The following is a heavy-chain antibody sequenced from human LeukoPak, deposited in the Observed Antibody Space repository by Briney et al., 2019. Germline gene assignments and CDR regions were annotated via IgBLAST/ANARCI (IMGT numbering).Heavy chain of an antibody. CDR2: IKQDGSEK. CDR1: GFTFSSYW. V-gene: IGHV3-7*01. CDR3: ARVITVYNVYEEVAEYFQY. Sequence: PGGSLRLSCAASGFTFSSYWMSWVRQAPGKGLEWVAHIKQDGSEKYSVDSVKGRFTISRDNAKNSLYLQMNSLRAEDTAVYYCARVITVYNVYEEVAEYFQYWGQGTLVTVSS. J-gene: IGHJ1*01. D-gene: IGHD5/OR15-5a*01.